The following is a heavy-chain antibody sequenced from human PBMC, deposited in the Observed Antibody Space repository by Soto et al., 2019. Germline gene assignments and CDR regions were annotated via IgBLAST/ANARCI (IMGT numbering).Heavy chain of an antibody. CDR2: IVVGSGNT. CDR1: GFTFTSSA. V-gene: IGHV1-58*01. J-gene: IGHJ6*02. Sequence: GASVKVSCKSSGFTFTSSAVQWVRQARGQRLEWIGWIVVGSGNTNYAQKFQERVTITRDMSTSTAYMELSSLRSEDTAVYYCAAAPFGAVTHTYYYYYYGMDVWGQGTTVTVSS. D-gene: IGHD3-10*01. CDR3: AAAPFGAVTHTYYYYYYGMDV.